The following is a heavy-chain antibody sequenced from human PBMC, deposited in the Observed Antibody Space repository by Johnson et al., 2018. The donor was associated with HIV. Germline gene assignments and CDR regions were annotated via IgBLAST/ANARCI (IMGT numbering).Heavy chain of an antibody. CDR2: IKQDGSEK. CDR1: GFTFNRAW. CDR3: AKDMEVVTAHSHAFDI. D-gene: IGHD2-21*02. Sequence: VQLVESGGGLVKPGGSLRVSCAASGFTFNRAWMSWVRQAPGKGLEWVANIKQDGSEKYYVDSVKGRFTISRDNAKNSLYLQMNSLRAEDTALYYCAKDMEVVTAHSHAFDIWGQGTMVTVSS. V-gene: IGHV3-7*03. J-gene: IGHJ3*02.